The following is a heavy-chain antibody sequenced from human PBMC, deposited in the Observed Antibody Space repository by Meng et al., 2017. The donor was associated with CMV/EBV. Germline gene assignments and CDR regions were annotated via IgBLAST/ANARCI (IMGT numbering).Heavy chain of an antibody. Sequence: QITLKESGPTLVKPTQTLTLNCTFSGFSLSTSGVGVGWTRQPPGKALEWLALIYWDDDKRYSPSLKSRLTITKDTSKNQVVLTMTNMDPVDTATYYCARIAAAGRFDYWGQGTLVTVSS. J-gene: IGHJ4*02. CDR3: ARIAAAGRFDY. V-gene: IGHV2-5*02. D-gene: IGHD6-13*01. CDR1: GFSLSTSGVG. CDR2: IYWDDDK.